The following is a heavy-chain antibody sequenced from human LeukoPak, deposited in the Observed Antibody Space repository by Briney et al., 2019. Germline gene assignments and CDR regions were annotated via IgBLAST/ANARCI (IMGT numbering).Heavy chain of an antibody. J-gene: IGHJ4*02. Sequence: GASVKVSCKSSGYTFTTYAMNWVRQAPGQGLEWMGWISACNGNTNYAQKLQGRVTMTTATSTSTAYMELRSLRSDDTAVYYCARDLVDSGYYGSGSYSIYDYWGQGTLVTVSS. V-gene: IGHV1-18*01. CDR3: ARDLVDSGYYGSGSYSIYDY. CDR2: ISACNGNT. CDR1: GYTFTTYA. D-gene: IGHD3-10*01.